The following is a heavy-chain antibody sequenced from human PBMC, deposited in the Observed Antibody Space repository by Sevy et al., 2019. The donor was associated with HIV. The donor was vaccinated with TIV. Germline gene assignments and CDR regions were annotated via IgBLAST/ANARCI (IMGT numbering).Heavy chain of an antibody. D-gene: IGHD3-16*02. Sequence: GGSLRLSCAASGFSFRETWMSWVRQGPGKGLELVGRIKSKSDGGTTDYAAPVKGRFTISRDDSKTTLYLQMNSLKTEDTALYYCTTMRYHGGFDIWGQGTMVTVSS. V-gene: IGHV3-15*01. J-gene: IGHJ3*02. CDR1: GFSFRETW. CDR2: IKSKSDGGTT. CDR3: TTMRYHGGFDI.